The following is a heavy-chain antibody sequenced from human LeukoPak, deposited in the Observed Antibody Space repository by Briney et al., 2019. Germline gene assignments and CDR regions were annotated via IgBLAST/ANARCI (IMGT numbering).Heavy chain of an antibody. CDR1: GGTFSSYA. CDR2: IIPIFGTA. J-gene: IGHJ4*02. Sequence: SVKVSCKASGGTFSSYAISWVRQAPGQGLEWMGGIIPIFGTANYAQKFQGRVTITADESTSTAYMELSSLRSEDTAVYYCARAAFEYSSSSAFDYWGQGTLVTVSS. CDR3: ARAAFEYSSSSAFDY. V-gene: IGHV1-69*01. D-gene: IGHD6-6*01.